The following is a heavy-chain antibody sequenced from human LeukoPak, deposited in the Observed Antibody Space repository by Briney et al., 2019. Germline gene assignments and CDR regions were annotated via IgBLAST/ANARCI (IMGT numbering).Heavy chain of an antibody. D-gene: IGHD3-10*01. CDR2: IFYDGTIQ. V-gene: IGHV3-30*18. CDR3: AKAGRVGAITLVRGVKGGYYYMDV. Sequence: PGGSLRLSCAASGFTFTHYAMHWVRQTPGKGLEWVAVIFYDGTIQYYSDSVRGRLIVSRDNPKNTLYLQTNSLRAEDTAVYYCAKAGRVGAITLVRGVKGGYYYMDVWGKGTTVTISS. CDR1: GFTFTHYA. J-gene: IGHJ6*03.